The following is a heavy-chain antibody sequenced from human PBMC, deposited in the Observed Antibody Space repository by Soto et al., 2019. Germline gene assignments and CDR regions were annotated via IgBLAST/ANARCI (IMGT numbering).Heavy chain of an antibody. V-gene: IGHV4-30-4*01. D-gene: IGHD5-18*01. Sequence: SETLSLTCTVSGGSISSGYYYWSWIRQPPGKGLEWIGYIYYSGSTYYNPSLKSRVTISVDTSKNQFSLKLSSVTAADTAVYYCARDPGYSFGNTWGQGTLVTVSS. CDR2: IYYSGST. CDR3: ARDPGYSFGNT. J-gene: IGHJ5*02. CDR1: GGSISSGYYY.